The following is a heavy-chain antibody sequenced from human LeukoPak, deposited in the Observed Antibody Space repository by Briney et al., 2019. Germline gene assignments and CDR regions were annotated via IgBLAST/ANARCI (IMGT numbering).Heavy chain of an antibody. CDR1: GFTFSDYY. D-gene: IGHD3-10*01. Sequence: GGSLRLSCAASGFTFSDYYMSWISQAPGKGMGWVSYISSIVSTIYYADSVKRRFTISSDNAKNSLYLQMNSLRDEDTALYYCAKDISGGYYGSGRFVDYWGQGTLVTVSS. J-gene: IGHJ4*02. V-gene: IGHV3-11*01. CDR3: AKDISGGYYGSGRFVDY. CDR2: ISSIVSTI.